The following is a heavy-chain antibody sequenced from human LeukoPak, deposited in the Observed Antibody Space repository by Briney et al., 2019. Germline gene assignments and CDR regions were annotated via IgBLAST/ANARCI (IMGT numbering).Heavy chain of an antibody. J-gene: IGHJ4*02. D-gene: IGHD6-13*01. CDR3: VCLYSGSWYHIDY. CDR2: INLANDER. Sequence: KPGESLTISFQGSESRFSGYWLGRERQMPGPGLGWMGMINLANDERRYNASFEGHVTMSVYQSTRTAYMKWFGLRASDTAIYYCVCLYSGSWYHIDYWGQGSLVTVSS. CDR1: ESRFSGYW. V-gene: IGHV5-51*01.